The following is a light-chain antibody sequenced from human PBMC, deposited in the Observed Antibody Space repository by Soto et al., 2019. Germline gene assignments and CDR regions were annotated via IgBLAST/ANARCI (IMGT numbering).Light chain of an antibody. CDR1: SGTNY. CDR3: AAWDDSLSGFYV. CDR2: RNN. Sequence: QSVLTQSHSASGTPGQTVTISCSGSSGTNYVYWYQQLPGTAPKLLIYRNNQRPSGVPDRCSGSKSGTSAPLAISGLRSEHEAYYFCAAWDDSLSGFYVFGTGTKVTVL. V-gene: IGLV1-47*01. J-gene: IGLJ1*01.